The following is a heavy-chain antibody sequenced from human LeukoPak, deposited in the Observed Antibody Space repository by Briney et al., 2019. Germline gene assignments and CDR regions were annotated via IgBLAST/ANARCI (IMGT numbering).Heavy chain of an antibody. Sequence: GGSLRLSCAASGFSFSSYGMHWVRQAPGKGLEWVAFIRYDGSNQYYADSVKGRFTISRDISKNTLYLRMNNLSTEDTAVYYCAKVDSGSYQIDYWGQGTLVTVSS. CDR2: IRYDGSNQ. D-gene: IGHD1-26*01. CDR3: AKVDSGSYQIDY. CDR1: GFSFSSYG. J-gene: IGHJ4*02. V-gene: IGHV3-30*02.